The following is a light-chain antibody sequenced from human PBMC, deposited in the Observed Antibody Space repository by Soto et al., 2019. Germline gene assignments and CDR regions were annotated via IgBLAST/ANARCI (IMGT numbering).Light chain of an antibody. Sequence: MVITQSPATLSVSPGERATLSCRASQSVSTKLAWYQQKPGQAPRLLIYGASTRATGIPARFSGSGSGTDFTLTISSLQSEDFAVYYCQQYNNWPYTFGPGTRVDIK. CDR3: QQYNNWPYT. V-gene: IGKV3D-15*01. CDR1: QSVSTK. CDR2: GAS. J-gene: IGKJ3*01.